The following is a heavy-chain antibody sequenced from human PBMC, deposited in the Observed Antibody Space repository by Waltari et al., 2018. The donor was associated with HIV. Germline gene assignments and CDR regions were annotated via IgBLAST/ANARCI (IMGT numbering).Heavy chain of an antibody. J-gene: IGHJ4*02. CDR3: ASRSPYYDFWSGYYGAFDY. CDR2: IYSVGST. V-gene: IGHV3-66*02. D-gene: IGHD3-3*01. Sequence: EVQLVESGGGLVQPGGSLRLSCAASGFTVSSNYMSWVRQAPGKGLEWVSVIYSVGSTYYADSVKGRFTISRDNSKNTLYLQMNSLRAEDTAVYYCASRSPYYDFWSGYYGAFDYWGQGTLVTVSS. CDR1: GFTVSSNY.